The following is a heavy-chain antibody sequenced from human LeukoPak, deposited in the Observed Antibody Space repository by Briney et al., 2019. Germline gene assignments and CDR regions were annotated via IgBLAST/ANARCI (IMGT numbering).Heavy chain of an antibody. J-gene: IGHJ4*02. CDR2: IYSGGST. V-gene: IGHV3-53*01. Sequence: GGSLRLSCAASGFTVSSNYMSWVRQAPGKGLEWVSVIYSGGSTYYADSVKGRFTISRDNSKNTLYLQMNSLRAEDTAVYYCAKDLDGYNPTDFDYWGQGTLVTVSS. CDR1: GFTVSSNY. CDR3: AKDLDGYNPTDFDY. D-gene: IGHD5-24*01.